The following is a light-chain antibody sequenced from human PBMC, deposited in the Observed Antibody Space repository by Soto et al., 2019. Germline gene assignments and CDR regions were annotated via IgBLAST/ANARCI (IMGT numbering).Light chain of an antibody. J-gene: IGLJ3*02. CDR1: SSDVGGYNY. Sequence: QSALTQPPSASGSPGQSVTISCTGTSSDVGGYNYGSWYQQYPGRGPKLMIYEVTKRPSGVPDRFSGSKSGNTASLTVSGLQAEDEADDYCSSYAASNNFYFVFGGGTKLTVL. V-gene: IGLV2-8*01. CDR3: SSYAASNNFYFV. CDR2: EVT.